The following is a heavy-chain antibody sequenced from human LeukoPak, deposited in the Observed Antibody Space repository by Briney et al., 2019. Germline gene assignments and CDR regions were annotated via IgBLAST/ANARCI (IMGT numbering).Heavy chain of an antibody. CDR2: IKSDGSSS. J-gene: IGHJ4*02. V-gene: IGHV3-74*01. CDR3: VRDLDLGGYSSFEF. CDR1: GFTFSSYFW. Sequence: PGGSLRLSCAASGFTFSSYFWMHWVRPAPGKGLVWVSRIKSDGSSSTYADSVKGRFTISRDNAKNSLCLQMNTLRAEDTAVYYCVRDLDLGGYSSFEFWGQGTLVSVSS. D-gene: IGHD4-23*01.